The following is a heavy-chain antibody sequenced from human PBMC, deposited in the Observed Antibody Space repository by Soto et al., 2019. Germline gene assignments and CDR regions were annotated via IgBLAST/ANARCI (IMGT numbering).Heavy chain of an antibody. CDR3: ARTRFECRSISCRNYYYGLDV. CDR1: GFTVSIYE. J-gene: IGHJ6*02. V-gene: IGHV3-48*03. Sequence: EVQLVESGGGLVQPGGSLRLSCAASGFTVSIYEMNWVRQAAEKGLEWVSYISGSDSAIYYADSVKGRFTISRDNAKNSLYLQLNSLRAEDTAVYYCARTRFECRSISCRNYYYGLDVWGQGTTVTVSS. D-gene: IGHD2-2*01. CDR2: ISGSDSAI.